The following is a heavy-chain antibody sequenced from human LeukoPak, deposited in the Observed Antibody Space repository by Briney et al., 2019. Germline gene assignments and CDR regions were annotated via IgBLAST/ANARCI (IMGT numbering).Heavy chain of an antibody. D-gene: IGHD2-15*01. Sequence: GGSLRLSCAASGFIFSSYEMNWVRQAPGKGLELVSYISSSGGTIYYADSVKGRFTSSRDNAKNSLYLQMNSLRAEDTAVYYCASIEYCSGVSCYEYWGQGTLVTVSS. CDR3: ASIEYCSGVSCYEY. J-gene: IGHJ4*02. CDR1: GFIFSSYE. CDR2: ISSSGGTI. V-gene: IGHV3-48*03.